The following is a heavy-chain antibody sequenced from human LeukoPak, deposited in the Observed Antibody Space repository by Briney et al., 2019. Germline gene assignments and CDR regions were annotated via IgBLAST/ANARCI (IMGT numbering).Heavy chain of an antibody. CDR2: IYYSGST. D-gene: IGHD3-22*01. V-gene: IGHV4-30-4*08. Sequence: SETLSLTCTVSGGSINSSSYYWGWIRQPPGKGLEWIGYIYYSGSTYYNPSLKSRVTISVDTSKNQFSLKLSSVTAADTAVYYCALTYYYDSSGYYFDYWGQGTLVTVSS. J-gene: IGHJ4*02. CDR1: GGSINSSSYY. CDR3: ALTYYYDSSGYYFDY.